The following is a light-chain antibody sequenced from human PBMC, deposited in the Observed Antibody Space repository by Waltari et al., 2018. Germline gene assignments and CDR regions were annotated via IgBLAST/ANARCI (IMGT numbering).Light chain of an antibody. CDR2: DTS. Sequence: CRASQSVSNYLAWYQQKPGQAPRLLIYDTSNRATGIPARFSGSGFGTDFTLTISSLDPEDFAIYYCQQRRSWPLTFGGGTKLEIK. CDR3: QQRRSWPLT. CDR1: QSVSNY. J-gene: IGKJ4*01. V-gene: IGKV3-11*01.